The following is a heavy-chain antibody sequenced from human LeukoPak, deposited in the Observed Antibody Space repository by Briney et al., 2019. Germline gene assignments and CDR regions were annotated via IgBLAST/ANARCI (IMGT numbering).Heavy chain of an antibody. CDR1: GYMFTDYG. Sequence: ASVKVSCKASGYMFTDYGVSWVRQAPGQGLEWMGWISGYNGNTNYAQKFQGRVTMTTDTSTSTAYMELMSLRSDDTAVYYCARTYCSGGNCYFYYGYWGQGTLVTVSS. V-gene: IGHV1-18*01. CDR3: ARTYCSGGNCYFYYGY. J-gene: IGHJ4*02. CDR2: ISGYNGNT. D-gene: IGHD2-15*01.